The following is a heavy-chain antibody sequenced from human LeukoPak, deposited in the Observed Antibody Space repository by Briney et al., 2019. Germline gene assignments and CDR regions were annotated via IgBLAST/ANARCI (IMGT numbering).Heavy chain of an antibody. CDR2: ISDSGAYT. V-gene: IGHV3-23*01. Sequence: GGTLRLSCAASGFTFSSCAMSWVRQAPGKGLEWVSAISDSGAYTYYAASVRGRFTISRDTSRSTLYLQMNSLRAEDAAVYYCAKAPVTSCRGAFCYPFDYWGQGTLVTVSS. CDR1: GFTFSSCA. D-gene: IGHD2-15*01. CDR3: AKAPVTSCRGAFCYPFDY. J-gene: IGHJ4*02.